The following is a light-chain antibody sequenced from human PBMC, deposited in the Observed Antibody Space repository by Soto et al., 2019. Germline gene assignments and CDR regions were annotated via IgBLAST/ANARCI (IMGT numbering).Light chain of an antibody. V-gene: IGKV1-39*01. Sequence: DIQLTQSPSSLSASVGDRVTITCRASQSISNSLNWYQQKPGKAPKLLIYGASSLQSGVPSRFSGSGSGTDFTLTISSLQPEDFATYYCHQSYNARVFGQGTKLESK. J-gene: IGKJ2*01. CDR3: HQSYNARV. CDR2: GAS. CDR1: QSISNS.